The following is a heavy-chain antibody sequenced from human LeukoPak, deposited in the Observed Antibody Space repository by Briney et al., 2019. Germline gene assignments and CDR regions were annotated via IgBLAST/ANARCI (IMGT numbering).Heavy chain of an antibody. V-gene: IGHV3-33*01. CDR2: IWYDGSHR. J-gene: IGHJ4*02. Sequence: PGGPLRLSCVASGFTFSSHGMHWVRQAPGKGLEWVAVIWYDGSHRYYPDSVKGRFTISRDNSKNTLFLQMDSLRVDDTAVYYCVRDNAAADGALDYWGQGSLVTVSS. D-gene: IGHD6-13*01. CDR3: VRDNAAADGALDY. CDR1: GFTFSSHG.